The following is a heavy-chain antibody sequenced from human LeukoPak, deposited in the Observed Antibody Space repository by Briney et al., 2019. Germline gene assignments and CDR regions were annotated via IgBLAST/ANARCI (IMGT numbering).Heavy chain of an antibody. CDR2: IDPSGGRT. CDR3: ARPAPTGVDAFDI. J-gene: IGHJ3*02. D-gene: IGHD3-10*01. Sequence: ASVKVSCKASGYTLTNYHMHWVRQAPGQGLERMGTIDPSGGRTSYAQKFQGRVTLTGDTSTSTVYMELSSLRSEDTAVYYCARPAPTGVDAFDIWGQGTLVTVSS. V-gene: IGHV1-46*01. CDR1: GYTLTNYH.